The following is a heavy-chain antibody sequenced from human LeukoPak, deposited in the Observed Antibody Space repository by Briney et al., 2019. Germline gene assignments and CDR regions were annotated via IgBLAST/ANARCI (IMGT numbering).Heavy chain of an antibody. CDR2: INPNSGST. CDR3: ASVLRFYDAFDI. J-gene: IGHJ3*02. V-gene: IGHV1-46*01. D-gene: IGHD3-3*01. CDR1: GYTFTGYY. Sequence: ASVKVSCKASGYTFTGYYMHWVRQAPGQGLEWMGWINPNSGSTSYAQKFQGRVTMTRDTSTSTVYMELSSLRSEDTAVYYCASVLRFYDAFDIWGQGTMVTVSS.